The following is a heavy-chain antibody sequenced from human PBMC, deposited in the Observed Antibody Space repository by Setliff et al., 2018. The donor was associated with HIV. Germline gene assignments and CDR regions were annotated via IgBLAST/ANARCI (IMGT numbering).Heavy chain of an antibody. D-gene: IGHD3-22*01. CDR1: GDSVSSASYY. J-gene: IGHJ4*02. CDR3: VRETGQYYYDNSGYYYAYDFDH. CDR2: IYYSGTT. V-gene: IGHV4-61*01. Sequence: SETLSLTCTVSGDSVSSASYYWSWIRQPPGKGLEWIGYIYYSGTTKYNPSLKSRVTISVDTSKNQFSLKLSSVTAADTAVYYCVRETGQYYYDNSGYYYAYDFDHWGQGTLVTVSS.